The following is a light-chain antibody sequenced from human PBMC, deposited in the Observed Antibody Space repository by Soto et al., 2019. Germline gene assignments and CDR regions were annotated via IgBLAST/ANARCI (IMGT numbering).Light chain of an antibody. CDR2: EGS. CDR3: SSYSSANTVI. CDR1: SSDIGTYNL. V-gene: IGLV2-14*02. J-gene: IGLJ2*01. Sequence: QPVLTQPASVSGSPEQSITISCTGTSSDIGTYNLVSWYQQHPGKAPKLIIYEGSERPSGVSNRFSGSKSGNTASLTISGLQAEDEAQYYCSSYSSANTVIFGGGTKVTVL.